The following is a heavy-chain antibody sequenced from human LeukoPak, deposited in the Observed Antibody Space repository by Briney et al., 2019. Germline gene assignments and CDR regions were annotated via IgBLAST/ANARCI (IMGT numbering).Heavy chain of an antibody. D-gene: IGHD3-10*01. J-gene: IGHJ6*02. V-gene: IGHV3-30*18. CDR2: ISYDGSNK. CDR3: AKGNYGSGSKYYYYYYGMDV. CDR1: GFTFSSYG. Sequence: GRSLRLPCAASGFTFSSYGMHWVRQAPGKGLEWVAVISYDGSNKYYADSVKGRFTISRDNSKNTLYLQMNSLRAEDTAVYYCAKGNYGSGSKYYYYYYGMDVWGQGTTVTVSS.